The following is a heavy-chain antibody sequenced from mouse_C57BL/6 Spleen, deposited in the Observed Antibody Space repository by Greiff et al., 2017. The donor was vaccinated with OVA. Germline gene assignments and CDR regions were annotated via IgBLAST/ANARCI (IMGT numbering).Heavy chain of an antibody. D-gene: IGHD2-4*01. J-gene: IGHJ3*01. Sequence: VKLMESGAELARPGASVKMSCKASGYTFTSYTMHWVKQRPGQGLEWIGYINPSSGYTKYNQKFKDKATLTADKSSSTAYMQLSSLTSEDSAVYYYARDDYDVLFAYWGQGTLVTVSA. V-gene: IGHV1-4*01. CDR2: INPSSGYT. CDR3: ARDDYDVLFAY. CDR1: GYTFTSYT.